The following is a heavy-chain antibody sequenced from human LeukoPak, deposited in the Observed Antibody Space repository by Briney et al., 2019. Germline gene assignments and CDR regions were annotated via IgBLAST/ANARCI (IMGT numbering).Heavy chain of an antibody. CDR3: ARGGTDIVVVPAAPTYNWFDP. J-gene: IGHJ5*02. V-gene: IGHV4-39*07. D-gene: IGHD2-2*01. Sequence: SETLSLTCTVSGGSISSSNYYWGWIRQPPGKGLERIGSIYYSGSTYYNPSLKSRVTISVDTSKNQFSLKLSSVTAADTAVYYCARGGTDIVVVPAAPTYNWFDPWGQGTLVTVSS. CDR1: GGSISSSNYY. CDR2: IYYSGST.